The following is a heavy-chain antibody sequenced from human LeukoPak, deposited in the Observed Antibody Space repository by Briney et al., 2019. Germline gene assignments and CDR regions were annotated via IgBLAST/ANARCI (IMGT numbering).Heavy chain of an antibody. Sequence: GGTLRLSCAASGFTFSSYGMSWVRQAPGKGLEWVAFIRYDGSNKYYADSVKGRFTISRDNSKNTLYLQMNSLRAEDTAVYYCAKGLYGDYVSWGQGTLVTVSS. CDR3: AKGLYGDYVS. D-gene: IGHD4-17*01. V-gene: IGHV3-30*02. CDR1: GFTFSSYG. CDR2: IRYDGSNK. J-gene: IGHJ5*02.